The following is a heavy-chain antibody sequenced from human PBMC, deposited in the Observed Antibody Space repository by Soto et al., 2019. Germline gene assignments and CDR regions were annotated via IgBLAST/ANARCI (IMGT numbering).Heavy chain of an antibody. CDR2: IYYSGST. CDR3: ARGAHYSSPFRWFDP. Sequence: QVQLQESGPGLVKPSQTLSLTCTVSGGSISSGGYYWSWIRQHPGKGLEWIGYIYYSGSTYYNPSLKSRVTISIDTSKNQFSLKLSSVTAADTAVYYCARGAHYSSPFRWFDPWGQGTLVTVSS. CDR1: GGSISSGGYY. D-gene: IGHD6-13*01. J-gene: IGHJ5*02. V-gene: IGHV4-31*03.